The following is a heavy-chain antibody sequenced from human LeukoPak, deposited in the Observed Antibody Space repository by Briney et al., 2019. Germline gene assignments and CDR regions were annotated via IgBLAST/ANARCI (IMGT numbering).Heavy chain of an antibody. Sequence: SETLSLTCYVSNGSITTYYRTWIRQPPGKGLEWIGQIFHTGSTNYNPSLKSRLTISLDPSKNLFSLKLSSVTAADTAVYYCARGVYIAAAQYAYWGQGTLVTVSS. J-gene: IGHJ4*02. CDR1: NGSITTYY. V-gene: IGHV4-59*01. CDR2: IFHTGST. D-gene: IGHD6-13*01. CDR3: ARGVYIAAAQYAY.